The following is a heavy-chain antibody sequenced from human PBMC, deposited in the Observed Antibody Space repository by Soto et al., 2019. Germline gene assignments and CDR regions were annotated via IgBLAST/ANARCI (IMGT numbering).Heavy chain of an antibody. Sequence: PSVTLSLTCTVSGGSISSYYWSWIRQPPGRGLEWIGYIYYSGSTNYNPSLKSRVTISVDTSKNQFSLKLSSVTAADTAVYYCARAGAPGRFLEWLLRDNWFDPWGQGTLVTVSS. CDR1: GGSISSYY. J-gene: IGHJ5*02. CDR3: ARAGAPGRFLEWLLRDNWFDP. D-gene: IGHD3-3*01. V-gene: IGHV4-59*01. CDR2: IYYSGST.